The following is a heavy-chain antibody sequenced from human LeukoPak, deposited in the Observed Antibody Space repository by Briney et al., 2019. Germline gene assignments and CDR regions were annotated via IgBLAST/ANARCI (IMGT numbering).Heavy chain of an antibody. Sequence: ASETLSLTCTVSGGSISNYYWSWIRQPPGKGLEWIGYIYCSGSTNYNPFLKSRVTISVDTSKNQFSLKLSSVTAADTAVYYCASALDDYDNWFDPWGQGTLVTVSS. CDR2: IYCSGST. CDR1: GGSISNYY. D-gene: IGHD4-17*01. CDR3: ASALDDYDNWFDP. V-gene: IGHV4-59*01. J-gene: IGHJ5*02.